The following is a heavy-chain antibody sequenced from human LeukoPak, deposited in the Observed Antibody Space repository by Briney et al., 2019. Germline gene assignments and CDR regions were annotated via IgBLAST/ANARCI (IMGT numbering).Heavy chain of an antibody. V-gene: IGHV3-53*01. J-gene: IGHJ5*02. Sequence: PXXSLRLSCAASGFTVSSNYMSWVRQAPGKGLEWVSVIYSGGSTYYADSVKGRFTISRDNSKNSLYLQMNSLRAEDTAVYYCARNDFWSGYYQSNWFDPWGQGTLVTVSS. CDR2: IYSGGST. CDR3: ARNDFWSGYYQSNWFDP. D-gene: IGHD3-3*01. CDR1: GFTVSSNY.